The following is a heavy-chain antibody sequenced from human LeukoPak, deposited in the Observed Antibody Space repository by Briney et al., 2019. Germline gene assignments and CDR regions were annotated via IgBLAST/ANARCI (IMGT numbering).Heavy chain of an antibody. J-gene: IGHJ6*03. CDR3: AKDGHSGSYFYYYYYMDV. V-gene: IGHV3-23*01. D-gene: IGHD1-26*01. CDR2: ISDSGSTT. Sequence: GGSLRLSCAASGFIFNNFAMSWVRQAPGKGLEWVSSISDSGSTTYYAASVKGRFTISRDNSKNTLYLQMNSLRAEDTAVYYCAKDGHSGSYFYYYYYMDVWGKGTTVTISS. CDR1: GFIFNNFA.